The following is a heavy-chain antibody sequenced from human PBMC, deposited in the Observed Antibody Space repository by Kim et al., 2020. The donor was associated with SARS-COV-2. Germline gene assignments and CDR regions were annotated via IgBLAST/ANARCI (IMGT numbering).Heavy chain of an antibody. V-gene: IGHV3-33*05. CDR3: ARTITMVRGVTPFYYYGMDV. Sequence: GGSLRLSCAASGFTFSSYGMHWVRQAPGKGLEWVAVISYDGSNKYYADSVKGRFTISRDNSKNTLYLQMNSLRAEDTAVYYCARTITMVRGVTPFYYYGMDVWGQGTTVTVSS. D-gene: IGHD3-10*01. CDR1: GFTFSSYG. J-gene: IGHJ6*02. CDR2: ISYDGSNK.